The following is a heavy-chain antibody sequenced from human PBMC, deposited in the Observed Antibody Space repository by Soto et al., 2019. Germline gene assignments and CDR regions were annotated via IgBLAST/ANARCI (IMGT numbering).Heavy chain of an antibody. CDR3: AKDSGFLPYGPTFDY. CDR2: ISGSGGST. Sequence: GGSLRLSCAASGFTFSSYAMSWVRQAPGKGLEWVSAISGSGGSTYYADSVKGRFTISRDNSKNTLYLQMNSLRAEDTAVYYCAKDSGFLPYGPTFDYWGQGTLVTVSS. V-gene: IGHV3-23*01. D-gene: IGHD3-10*01. J-gene: IGHJ4*02. CDR1: GFTFSSYA.